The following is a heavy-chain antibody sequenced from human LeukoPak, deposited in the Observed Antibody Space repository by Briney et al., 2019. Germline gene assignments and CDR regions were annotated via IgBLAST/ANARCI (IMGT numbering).Heavy chain of an antibody. CDR3: AMATYGSGSSLDY. CDR1: GYTLTELS. CDR2: FDPEDGET. V-gene: IGHV1-24*01. J-gene: IGHJ4*02. Sequence: GASVKVPCKVSGYTLTELSMHWVRQAPGKGLEWMGGFDPEDGETIYAQKFQGRVTMTEDTSTDTAYMELSSLRSEDTAVYYCAMATYGSGSSLDYWGQGTLVTVSS. D-gene: IGHD3-10*01.